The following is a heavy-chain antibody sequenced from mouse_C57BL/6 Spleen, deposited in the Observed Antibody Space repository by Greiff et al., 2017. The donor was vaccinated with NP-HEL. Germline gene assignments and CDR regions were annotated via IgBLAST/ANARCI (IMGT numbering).Heavy chain of an antibody. CDR1: GYTFTSYW. J-gene: IGHJ1*03. Sequence: VQLQQPGAELVRPGTSVKLSCKASGYTFTSYWMHWVKQRPGQGLEWIGVIDPSDNYTNYNQKFKGKSTLTVDTSSSTAYMQLSSLTSEDSAVYYCARDWDGDYWYFDVWGTGTTVTVSS. V-gene: IGHV1-59*01. CDR2: IDPSDNYT. CDR3: ARDWDGDYWYFDV. D-gene: IGHD4-1*01.